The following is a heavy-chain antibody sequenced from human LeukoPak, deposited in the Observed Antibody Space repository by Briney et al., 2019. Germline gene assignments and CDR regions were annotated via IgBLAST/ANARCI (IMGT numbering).Heavy chain of an antibody. CDR2: INQDGSVK. V-gene: IGHV3-7*01. CDR3: ARDPGSSSFDY. J-gene: IGHJ4*02. CDR1: TFTLSTYW. Sequence: PGGSLRLSCAASTFTLSTYWMTWVRQAPGKGPEFVANINQDGSVKNYVDSVKGRFTISRDNAKNSLYLQMNSLRADDTAVYYCARDPGSSSFDYWGQGTLVTVSS. D-gene: IGHD6-13*01.